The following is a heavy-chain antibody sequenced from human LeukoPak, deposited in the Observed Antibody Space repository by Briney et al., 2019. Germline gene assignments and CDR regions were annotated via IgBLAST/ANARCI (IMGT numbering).Heavy chain of an antibody. CDR1: GFTFSSYT. CDR3: AKLGTTSVTTGY. D-gene: IGHD4-17*01. Sequence: SGGSLRLSCAASGFTFSSYTMHWVRQAPGKGLYWVAIISSDGTNKYYADSVKGRFTISRDNSKNTLYLQMYSLRAEDTAVYYCAKLGTTSVTTGYWGQGTLVTVSS. J-gene: IGHJ4*02. CDR2: ISSDGTNK. V-gene: IGHV3-30*04.